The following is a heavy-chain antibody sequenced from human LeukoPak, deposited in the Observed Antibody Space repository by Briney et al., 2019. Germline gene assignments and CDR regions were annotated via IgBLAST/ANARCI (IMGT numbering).Heavy chain of an antibody. J-gene: IGHJ6*04. V-gene: IGHV3-11*06. CDR2: ISSSSSYT. D-gene: IGHD4-17*01. Sequence: GGSLRLSCAAPGFTFSDYYMSWIRQAPGKGLEWVSYISSSSSYTNYADSVKGRFTISRDNAKNSLYMQRNSLRAEDTAVYYCARAGDYLHYYYYYGMDVWGKGTTVTVAS. CDR3: ARAGDYLHYYYYYGMDV. CDR1: GFTFSDYY.